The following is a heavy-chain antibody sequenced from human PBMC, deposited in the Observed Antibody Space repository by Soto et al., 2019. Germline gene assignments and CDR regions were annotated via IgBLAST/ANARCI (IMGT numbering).Heavy chain of an antibody. Sequence: SVKVSGKAAGFDFGSFGIQFLRQTRGRGLEWIGWIVVVSGSTNYARQFQGRVAISRDMSSSTAYLDLYDLKSDDTAVYFCSADHPHMAMGWPVWGQGTTVTVSS. D-gene: IGHD1-26*01. CDR1: GFDFGSFG. CDR2: IVVVSGST. CDR3: SADHPHMAMGWPV. V-gene: IGHV1-58*02. J-gene: IGHJ6*02.